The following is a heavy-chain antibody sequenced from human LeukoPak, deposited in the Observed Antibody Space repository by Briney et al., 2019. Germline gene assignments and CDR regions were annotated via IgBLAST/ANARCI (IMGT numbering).Heavy chain of an antibody. CDR1: GFTFSKYA. Sequence: GGSLRLSCAASGFTFSKYAMTWVRQAPGKGLEWVAGIHNSGDITYYADAVRGRFTISRDNSKNTLYLQMNGLRAEDTAVYYCATMNGLRMAEALNRGQGTPVTVSS. D-gene: IGHD1-14*01. V-gene: IGHV3-23*01. J-gene: IGHJ4*02. CDR2: IHNSGDIT. CDR3: ATMNGLRMAEALN.